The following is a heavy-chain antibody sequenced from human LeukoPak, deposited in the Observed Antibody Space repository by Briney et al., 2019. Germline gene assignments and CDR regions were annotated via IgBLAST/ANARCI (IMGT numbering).Heavy chain of an antibody. CDR2: IYYSGST. CDR1: GGSISSSSYY. Sequence: SETLSLTCTVPGGSISSSSYYWGWIRQPPGKGLEWIGSIYYSGSTYYNPSLKSRVTISVATSKNQFSLKLSSVTAADTAVYYCARYCSGGSCYQNDAFDIWGQGTMVTVSS. J-gene: IGHJ3*02. CDR3: ARYCSGGSCYQNDAFDI. V-gene: IGHV4-39*07. D-gene: IGHD2-15*01.